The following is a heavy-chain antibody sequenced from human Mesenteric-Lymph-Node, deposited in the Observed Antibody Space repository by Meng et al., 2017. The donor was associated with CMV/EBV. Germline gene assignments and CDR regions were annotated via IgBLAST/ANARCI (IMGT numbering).Heavy chain of an antibody. CDR1: GFTFSTYS. CDR3: ARDRRAYSGTYYYYYGLDV. Sequence: GESLKISCAASGFTFSTYSMNWVRQAPGKGLEWVSYIRSSGGIIYYADSVKGRFTISRDNAKNSLYLQMNSLRAEDTAVYYCARDRRAYSGTYYYYYGLDVWGQGTTVTVSS. J-gene: IGHJ6*02. V-gene: IGHV3-48*04. D-gene: IGHD3-16*01. CDR2: IRSSGGII.